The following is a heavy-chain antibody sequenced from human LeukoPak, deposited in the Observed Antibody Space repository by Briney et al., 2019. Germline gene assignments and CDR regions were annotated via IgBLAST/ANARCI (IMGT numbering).Heavy chain of an antibody. Sequence: LRLSCAASGFTFDDYAMHWVRQAPGKGLEWVSGISWNSGSMDYADSVKGRFTISRDNAKNSLYLQMNSLRAEDTAVYYCAKDLRGTSWAWGQGTLLTVSS. J-gene: IGHJ4*02. V-gene: IGHV3-9*01. D-gene: IGHD2-2*01. CDR2: ISWNSGSM. CDR3: AKDLRGTSWA. CDR1: GFTFDDYA.